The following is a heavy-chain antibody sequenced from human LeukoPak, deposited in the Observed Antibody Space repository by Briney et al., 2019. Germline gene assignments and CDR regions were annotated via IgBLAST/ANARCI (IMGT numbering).Heavy chain of an antibody. D-gene: IGHD3-10*02. V-gene: IGHV4-39*01. Sequence: SETLSLTCTVSGGSISSSSYYWGWLRQPPGKGLEWIGSTYYSGSTYYNPSLKSRVTISVDTSKNQFSLKLSSVTAADTAVYYCARHKLRVFPLPMDVWGKGTTVTVSS. J-gene: IGHJ6*03. CDR3: ARHKLRVFPLPMDV. CDR2: TYYSGST. CDR1: GGSISSSSYY.